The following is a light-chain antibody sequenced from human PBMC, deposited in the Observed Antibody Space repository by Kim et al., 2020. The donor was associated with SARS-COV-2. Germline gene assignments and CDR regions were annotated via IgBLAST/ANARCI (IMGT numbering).Light chain of an antibody. V-gene: IGLV2-11*01. CDR1: GSYTY. CDR2: DVP. CDR3: CSYAGSVV. Sequence: GSYTYVSWYHQPPGKAPNLIIYDVPKRPSGVPDRFSGSKSGNTASLTISGLQAEDEADYSCCSYAGSVVFGGGTQLTVL. J-gene: IGLJ2*01.